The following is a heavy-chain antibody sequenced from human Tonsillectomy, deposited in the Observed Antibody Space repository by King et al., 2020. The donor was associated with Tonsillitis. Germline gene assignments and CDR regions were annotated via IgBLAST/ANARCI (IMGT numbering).Heavy chain of an antibody. CDR1: SSNY. D-gene: IGHD2-2*01. Sequence: SSNYMSWVRKAPGKGLEWFSVIYSGASTYYADSVKSRFTISRHNSTNTLYLQLNSMGSDDTAVYYCARTGYCSITGCTFPWFDHWGQGTLVTVSS. V-gene: IGHV3-53*04. CDR2: IYSGAST. J-gene: IGHJ5*02. CDR3: ARTGYCSITGCTFPWFDH.